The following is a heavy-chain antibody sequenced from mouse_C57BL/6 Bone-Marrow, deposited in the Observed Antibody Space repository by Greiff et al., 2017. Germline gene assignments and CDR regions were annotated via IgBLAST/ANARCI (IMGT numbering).Heavy chain of an antibody. CDR1: GFTFSSYA. V-gene: IGHV5-4*01. Sequence: EVMLVESGGGLVKPGGSLKLSCAASGFTFSSYAMSWVRQTPEKRLEWVATISDGGSYTYYPDNVKGRFTISRDNAKNNLYLQMSHLKSEDTAMYYCARDRNVAWFAYWGQGTLVTVSA. CDR2: ISDGGSYT. J-gene: IGHJ3*01. CDR3: ARDRNVAWFAY.